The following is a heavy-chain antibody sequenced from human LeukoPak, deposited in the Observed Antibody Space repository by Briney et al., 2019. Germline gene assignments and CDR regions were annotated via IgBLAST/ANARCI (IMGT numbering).Heavy chain of an antibody. J-gene: IGHJ4*02. CDR3: ARDEKIVGASGQDY. CDR2: INTDGGDT. D-gene: IGHD1-26*01. CDR1: GFTFESYW. Sequence: GGSLRVSCAASGFTFESYWMQWVRQAPGKGLVWVSRINTDGGDTIYADSVKGRFTISRDNAKNTLFLQMNSLRAADTAVYYCARDEKIVGASGQDYWGQGTLVTVSS. V-gene: IGHV3-74*01.